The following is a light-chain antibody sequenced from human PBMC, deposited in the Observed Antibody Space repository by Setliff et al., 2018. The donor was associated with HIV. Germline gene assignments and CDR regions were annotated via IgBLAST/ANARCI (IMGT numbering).Light chain of an antibody. CDR2: DVN. CDR1: SSDVGGYNY. V-gene: IGLV2-14*01. J-gene: IGLJ1*01. Sequence: QSVLTQPASVSGSPGQSITISCSGTSSDVGGYNYVSWYQQHPGKAPKLMIYDVNKRPSGVSNRFSVSKSGNTASLTISGLQAEDEADYYCSSYTSRSTKVFGTGTKVTVL. CDR3: SSYTSRSTKV.